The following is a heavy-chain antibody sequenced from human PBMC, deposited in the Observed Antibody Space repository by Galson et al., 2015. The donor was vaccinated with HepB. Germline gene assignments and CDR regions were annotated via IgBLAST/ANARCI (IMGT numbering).Heavy chain of an antibody. CDR1: GFTFSGYV. Sequence: SLRLSCAPSGFTFSGYVMSWVRQAPGKGLEWVSSISGRGVSTYYADSVRGRFTISRDASKNTVYLQMNSLRAEDAAVYHCAKDKVRGRSRRIYCFDIWGQGTMGPGPS. V-gene: IGHV3-23*01. D-gene: IGHD3-3*02. CDR2: ISGRGVST. J-gene: IGHJ3*02. CDR3: AKDKVRGRSRRIYCFDI.